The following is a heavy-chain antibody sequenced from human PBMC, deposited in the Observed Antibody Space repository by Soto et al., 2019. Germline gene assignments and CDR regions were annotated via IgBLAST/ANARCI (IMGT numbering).Heavy chain of an antibody. CDR1: GYTFTSYA. CDR3: ARAGDDCSTTSCYLIDY. CDR2: INAGNGNT. J-gene: IGHJ4*02. V-gene: IGHV1-3*01. D-gene: IGHD2-2*01. Sequence: ASVKVSCKASGYTFTSYAMHWVRQAPGQRLEWMGWINAGNGNTKYSQKFQGRVTITRDTSASTAYMDLSSLRSEDTAVYYCARAGDDCSTTSCYLIDYWGQGTLVTVSS.